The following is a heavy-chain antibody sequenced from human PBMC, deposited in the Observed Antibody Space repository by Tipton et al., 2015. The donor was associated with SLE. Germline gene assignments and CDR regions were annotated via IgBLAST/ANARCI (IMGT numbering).Heavy chain of an antibody. J-gene: IGHJ4*02. CDR2: IYHSGST. Sequence: LRLSCAVYGGSFSGYYWSWIRQPPGKGLEWIGYIYHSGSTYYNPSLKSRATISVDTSKNQFSLKLSSVTAADTAVYYCARGGSSWFFWGQGTLVTVSS. CDR3: ARGGSSWFF. V-gene: IGHV4-34*01. CDR1: GGSFSGYY. D-gene: IGHD6-13*01.